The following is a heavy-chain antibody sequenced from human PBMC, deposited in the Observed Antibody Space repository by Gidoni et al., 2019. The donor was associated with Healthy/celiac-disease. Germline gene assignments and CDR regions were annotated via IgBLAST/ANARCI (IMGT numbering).Heavy chain of an antibody. CDR3: ARFRNYDILTGYSPPDY. J-gene: IGHJ4*02. V-gene: IGHV1-18*04. CDR1: GYTFTSYG. D-gene: IGHD3-9*01. CDR2: ISAYNGNT. Sequence: QVQLVQSGAEVKKPGASVKVSCKASGYTFTSYGISWVRQAPGQGLEWMGWISAYNGNTNYAQKLQGRVTMTTDTSTSTAYMELRSLRSDDTAVYYCARFRNYDILTGYSPPDYWGQGTLVTVSS.